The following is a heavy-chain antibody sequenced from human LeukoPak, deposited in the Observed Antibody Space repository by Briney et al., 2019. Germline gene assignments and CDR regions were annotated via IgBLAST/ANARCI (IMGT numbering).Heavy chain of an antibody. D-gene: IGHD3-10*01. CDR3: ARRAPEYYYGSGSYNYFDY. Sequence: GESLKISCKGSGYSFTSYWIGWVRQMPGKGLEWMGIIYPGDSDTRYSPSFQGQVTISADKSISTAYLQWSSLKASDTAMYYCARRAPEYYYGSGSYNYFDYWGQGTLVTVSS. CDR1: GYSFTSYW. CDR2: IYPGDSDT. J-gene: IGHJ4*02. V-gene: IGHV5-51*01.